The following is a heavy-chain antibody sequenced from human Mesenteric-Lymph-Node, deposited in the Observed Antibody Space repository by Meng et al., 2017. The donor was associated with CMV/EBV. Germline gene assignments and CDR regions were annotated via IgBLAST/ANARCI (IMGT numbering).Heavy chain of an antibody. CDR1: GFTFADYY. J-gene: IGHJ4*02. CDR3: ARTNSYDQVPDY. D-gene: IGHD5-12*01. Sequence: SCKASGFTFADYYIHGVRQAPGQGLEWMGRIKPNSGGTHYAQKFQGRVALTRDTSISTAYMELSSLRSDDTAVYFCARTNSYDQVPDYWGQGTLVTVSS. V-gene: IGHV1-2*06. CDR2: IKPNSGGT.